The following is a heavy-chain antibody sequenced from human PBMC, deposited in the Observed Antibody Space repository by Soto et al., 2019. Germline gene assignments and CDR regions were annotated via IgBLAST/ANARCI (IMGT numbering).Heavy chain of an antibody. CDR1: GLRFGDYA. CDR2: IRARVSGGGT. V-gene: IGHV3-49*04. Sequence: GGSLRLSCTGSGLRFGDYAMAWVRQAPGKGLEWVAFIRARVSGGGTKYAASVKGRFTISRDDSKSIVYLQMSSLKTEDTAVYYCARTPGFSGGWYPKYFDYWGEGTLVIV. J-gene: IGHJ4*02. CDR3: ARTPGFSGGWYPKYFDY. D-gene: IGHD6-19*01.